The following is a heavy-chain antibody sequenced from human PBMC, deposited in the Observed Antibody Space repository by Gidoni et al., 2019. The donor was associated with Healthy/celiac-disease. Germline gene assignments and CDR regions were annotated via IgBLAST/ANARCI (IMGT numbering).Heavy chain of an antibody. CDR3: AKGRQQLVRGFDY. D-gene: IGHD6-13*01. Sequence: EVQLVESGGCLVQPGRSLRLSCAASGFPFDDYAMHWVRQAPGKGLGWVSGISWNSGSIGYADSVKGRFTISRDNAKNSLYLQMNSLRAEDTALYYCAKGRQQLVRGFDYWGQGTLVTVSS. V-gene: IGHV3-9*01. J-gene: IGHJ4*02. CDR2: ISWNSGSI. CDR1: GFPFDDYA.